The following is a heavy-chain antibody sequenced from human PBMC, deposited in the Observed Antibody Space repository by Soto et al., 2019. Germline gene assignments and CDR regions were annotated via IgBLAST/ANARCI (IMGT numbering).Heavy chain of an antibody. J-gene: IGHJ4*02. D-gene: IGHD6-13*01. CDR3: ATEGIASRPPFDY. CDR1: GFTFTNAW. V-gene: IGHV3-15*01. Sequence: EVQLVESGGGLVKPGESLRLSCAASGFTFTNAWMTWVRQAPGKGLEWVGHIRSRADDGTTDYAAPLKGRFTISRDDSKNMLSLQMNSLQTEDTAVYFCATEGIASRPPFDYWGQGTLVTVSS. CDR2: IRSRADDGTT.